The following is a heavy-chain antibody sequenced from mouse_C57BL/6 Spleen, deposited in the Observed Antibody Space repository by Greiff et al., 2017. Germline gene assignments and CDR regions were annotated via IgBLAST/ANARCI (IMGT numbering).Heavy chain of an antibody. CDR3: ARPDYYGSSPFAY. CDR2: ISSGSSTI. D-gene: IGHD1-1*01. J-gene: IGHJ3*01. V-gene: IGHV5-17*01. Sequence: DVKLVESGGGLVKPGGSLKLSCAASGFTFSDYGMHWVRQAPEKGLEWVAYISSGSSTIYYADTVKGRFTISRDNAKNTLFLQMTSLRSEDTAMYYCARPDYYGSSPFAYWGQGTLVTVSA. CDR1: GFTFSDYG.